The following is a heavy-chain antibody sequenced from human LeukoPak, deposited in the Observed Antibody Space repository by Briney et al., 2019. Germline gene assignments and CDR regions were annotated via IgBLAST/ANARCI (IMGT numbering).Heavy chain of an antibody. J-gene: IGHJ4*02. Sequence: ASVKVSCKASGYTFTGYYMHWVGQAPGQGLEWMGWINPNSGGTNYAQKFQGRVTMTRDTSISTAYMELSRLRSDDTAVYYCARDPIEYSSLYYFDYWGQGTLVTVSS. V-gene: IGHV1-2*02. D-gene: IGHD6-6*01. CDR3: ARDPIEYSSLYYFDY. CDR1: GYTFTGYY. CDR2: INPNSGGT.